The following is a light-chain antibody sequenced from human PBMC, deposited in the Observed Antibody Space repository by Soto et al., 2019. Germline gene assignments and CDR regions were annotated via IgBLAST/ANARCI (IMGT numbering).Light chain of an antibody. CDR2: STN. CDR1: RSNIGSNT. CDR3: AAWDDSLNSHWV. Sequence: QSVLTQPPSASETPGQRVTISCSGSRSNIGSNTVSWYQQFPGTAPKLLIYSTNQRPSGVPDRFSGSKSGTSASLAINGLQSEDEADYYCAAWDDSLNSHWVFGGGTKVTVL. V-gene: IGLV1-44*01. J-gene: IGLJ3*02.